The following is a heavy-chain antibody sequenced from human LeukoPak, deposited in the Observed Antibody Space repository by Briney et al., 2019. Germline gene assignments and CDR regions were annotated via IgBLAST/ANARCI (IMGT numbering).Heavy chain of an antibody. CDR1: GFTFSSYA. CDR3: ARDTGDFWSGYTPANWFDP. CDR2: ISYDGSNK. J-gene: IGHJ5*02. D-gene: IGHD3-3*01. Sequence: GGSLRLSCTASGFTFSSYAMHWVRQAPGKGLERVAVISYDGSNKYYADSVKGRFTISRDNSKNTLYLQMNSLRAEDTAVYYCARDTGDFWSGYTPANWFDPWGQGTLVTVSS. V-gene: IGHV3-30*04.